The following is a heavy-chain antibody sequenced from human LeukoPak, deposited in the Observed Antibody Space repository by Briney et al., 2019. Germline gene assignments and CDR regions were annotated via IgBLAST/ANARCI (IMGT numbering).Heavy chain of an antibody. CDR3: ARDSWEYV. D-gene: IGHD1-26*01. J-gene: IGHJ4*02. V-gene: IGHV3-53*01. Sequence: GGSLRLSCAASGFTVSNDYMSWVRQAPGKGLEWVSVIYSGGSTFYADSVKGRFIISRENSKNTLYLQMNSLGGEETAVYYYARDSWEYVGGRGTLVTVSS. CDR2: IYSGGST. CDR1: GFTVSNDY.